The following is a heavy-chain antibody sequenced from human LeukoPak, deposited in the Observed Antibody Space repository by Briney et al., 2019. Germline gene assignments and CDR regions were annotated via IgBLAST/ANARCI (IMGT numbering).Heavy chain of an antibody. CDR1: GGSISSSDDY. Sequence: SETLSLTCNVSGGSISSSDDYWGFVRQTPGKGLEWVGSIYYTGSSHYNPSLKSRATISVDTSKNQFSLKLSSVTAADTAVYYCTRAASSGPLFTYHMDVWGKGTTVTVSS. CDR3: TRAASSGPLFTYHMDV. V-gene: IGHV4-39*07. D-gene: IGHD3-22*01. J-gene: IGHJ6*03. CDR2: IYYTGSS.